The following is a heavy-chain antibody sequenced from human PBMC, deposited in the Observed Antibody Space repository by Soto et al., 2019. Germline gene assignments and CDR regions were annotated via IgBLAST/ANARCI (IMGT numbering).Heavy chain of an antibody. CDR3: AKDPEYYDFWSGSDYYYGMDV. Sequence: PGGSLRLSCAASGFTFSSYGMHWVRQAPGKGLEWVAVISYDGSNKYYADSVKGRFTISRDNSKNTLYLQMNSLRAEDTAVYYCAKDPEYYDFWSGSDYYYGMDVWGQGTTVTVSS. CDR2: ISYDGSNK. J-gene: IGHJ6*02. V-gene: IGHV3-30*18. CDR1: GFTFSSYG. D-gene: IGHD3-3*01.